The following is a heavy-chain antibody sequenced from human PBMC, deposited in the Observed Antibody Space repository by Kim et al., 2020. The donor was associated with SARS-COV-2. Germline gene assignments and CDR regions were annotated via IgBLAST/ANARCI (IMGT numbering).Heavy chain of an antibody. CDR1: GFTFSSYG. CDR2: ISCDGSNK. V-gene: IGHV3-30*18. D-gene: IGHD4-17*01. CDR3: AKDTWTYGAIGY. Sequence: GGSLRLSCAASGFTFSSYGMHWVRQAPGKGLEWVAVISCDGSNKYYADSVKGRFTISRDNSKNTLYLQMNSLRAEDTAVYYCAKDTWTYGAIGYWGQDTLRTVSS. J-gene: IGHJ1*01.